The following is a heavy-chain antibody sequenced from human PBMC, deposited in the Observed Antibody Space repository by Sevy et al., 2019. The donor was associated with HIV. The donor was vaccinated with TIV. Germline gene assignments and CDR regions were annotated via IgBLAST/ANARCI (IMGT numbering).Heavy chain of an antibody. J-gene: IGHJ4*02. Sequence: GGSLRLSCTASGFTFGDYAMNWFRQAPGKGLEWVSAISGSGGSTYYADSVKGRFTISRDNSKNTLYLQMNSLRAEDTAVYYCAKDGDYDYVWGSYRPRVNYFDYWGQGTLVTVSS. D-gene: IGHD3-16*02. CDR2: ISGSGGST. V-gene: IGHV3-23*01. CDR3: AKDGDYDYVWGSYRPRVNYFDY. CDR1: GFTFGDYA.